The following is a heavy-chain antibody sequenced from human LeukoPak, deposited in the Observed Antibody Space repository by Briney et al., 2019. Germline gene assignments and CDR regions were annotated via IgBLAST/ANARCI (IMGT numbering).Heavy chain of an antibody. V-gene: IGHV3-21*01. CDR1: GFTFSSYS. J-gene: IGHJ4*02. Sequence: GGSLRLSCAASGFTFSSYSMNWVRQAPGKGLEWVSSISSTSTYIYYADSVKGRFTISRDNAKNSLYLQMNSLRAEDTAVYYCARATEPYCSGGSCYSGYWGQGTLVTVSS. CDR2: ISSTSTYI. D-gene: IGHD2-15*01. CDR3: ARATEPYCSGGSCYSGY.